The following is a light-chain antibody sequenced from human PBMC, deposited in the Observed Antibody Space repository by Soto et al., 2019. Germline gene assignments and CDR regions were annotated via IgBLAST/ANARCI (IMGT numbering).Light chain of an antibody. J-gene: IGKJ1*01. CDR1: QSVSNNY. V-gene: IGKV3-20*01. Sequence: IVLTQSPGTLSLSPGERATLSCRASQSVSNNYLAWYQQQPGYAPRLLIYGASNRATGIPDRLSGSGSGTDFTLTISRLEPEDFAVYYCQQYGSPGTFGQGTKVDIK. CDR3: QQYGSPGT. CDR2: GAS.